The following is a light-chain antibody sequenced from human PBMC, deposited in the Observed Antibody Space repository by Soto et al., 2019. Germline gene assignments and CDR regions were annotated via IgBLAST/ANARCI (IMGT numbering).Light chain of an antibody. V-gene: IGKV1-9*01. CDR3: QGHSTYPRT. CDR2: GAS. J-gene: IGKJ1*01. Sequence: DIQLTQSPSFLSASVGDTFTITCRASQGISTYLAWYQQKPGKAPKNLIYGASTLQSGVPSRFSGSGSGTEFTLTISSLQPEDFATYYCQGHSTYPRTFGPGTKVDIK. CDR1: QGISTY.